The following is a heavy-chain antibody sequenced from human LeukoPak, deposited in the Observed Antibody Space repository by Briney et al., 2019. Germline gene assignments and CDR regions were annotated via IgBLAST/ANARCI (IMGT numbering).Heavy chain of an antibody. CDR1: GGSISSSNYY. Sequence: SETLSLTCTVSGGSISSSNYYWSWIRQPAGKGLEWIGRIYSSGTINYNPSLESRITMSVDTSKNQFSLNLSSLTAADTAVYSCARGALVAAGNNFDYWGQGTLVTVSS. CDR2: IYSSGTI. D-gene: IGHD6-13*01. V-gene: IGHV4-61*02. J-gene: IGHJ4*02. CDR3: ARGALVAAGNNFDY.